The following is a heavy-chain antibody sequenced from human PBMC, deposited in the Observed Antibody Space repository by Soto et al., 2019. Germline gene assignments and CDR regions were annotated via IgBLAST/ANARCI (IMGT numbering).Heavy chain of an antibody. CDR2: ISSSSSYI. Sequence: PGGSLRLSCAASVFTFSSYSMNFVRQAPGKGLEWVSSISSSSSYIYYADSVKGRFTISRYNANNSLYLQMNSLRAEDTAVYYCARDEKAILGLESYYYYYGLEVWGQGTTVTVSS. CDR1: VFTFSSYS. CDR3: ARDEKAILGLESYYYYYGLEV. V-gene: IGHV3-21*01. D-gene: IGHD3-9*01. J-gene: IGHJ6*02.